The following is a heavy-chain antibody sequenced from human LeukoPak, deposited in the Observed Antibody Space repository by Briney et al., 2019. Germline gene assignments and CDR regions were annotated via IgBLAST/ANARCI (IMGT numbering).Heavy chain of an antibody. J-gene: IGHJ4*02. Sequence: GASLQISCKGSGSIFTSYWISWVRQLPGKGLEWMGRIDPSDSYTNYSPSFQGHVTISADKSISTAYLQWSSLKASDTAMYYCARRGPSQSTSEYYFDYWGQGTLVTVSS. V-gene: IGHV5-10-1*01. CDR3: ARRGPSQSTSEYYFDY. CDR2: IDPSDSYT. CDR1: GSIFTSYW. D-gene: IGHD2-2*01.